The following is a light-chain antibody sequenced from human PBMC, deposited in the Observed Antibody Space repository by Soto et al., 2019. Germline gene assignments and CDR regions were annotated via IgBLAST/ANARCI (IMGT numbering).Light chain of an antibody. CDR1: SSSIGSNY. CDR3: AAWDDSLSGVV. J-gene: IGLJ2*01. V-gene: IGLV1-47*02. CDR2: SNN. Sequence: QSVLTQPPSASGTPGQRVTISCSGSSSSIGSNYVYWYQQLPGTAPKLLIYSNNQRPSGVPDRFSGSKSGTSASLAISGLRSEDEADYYCAAWDDSLSGVVFGGGTQLTVL.